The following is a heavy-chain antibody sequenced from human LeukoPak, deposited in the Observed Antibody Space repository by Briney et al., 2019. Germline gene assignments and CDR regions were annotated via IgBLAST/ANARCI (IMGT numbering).Heavy chain of an antibody. D-gene: IGHD2-2*01. CDR3: AKDVGEYCSSINCYASHY. CDR1: GYTFTGYY. V-gene: IGHV1-2*02. CDR2: INPHSGGT. Sequence: ASVKLSCKASGYTFTGYYIHWVRQAPGQGLEWMGWINPHSGGTNYAQKFQGGVTMTRDMSITTAYMELSSLRSDDTAVYYCAKDVGEYCSSINCYASHYWGQGTLVTVSS. J-gene: IGHJ4*02.